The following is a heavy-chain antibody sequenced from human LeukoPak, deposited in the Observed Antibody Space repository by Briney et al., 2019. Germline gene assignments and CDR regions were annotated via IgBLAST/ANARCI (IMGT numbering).Heavy chain of an antibody. CDR1: GFTFSSYS. D-gene: IGHD6-19*01. CDR2: ISRGSTTI. CDR3: VSPRADSSGTDYGMDV. J-gene: IGHJ6*02. Sequence: GGSLRLSCAASGFTFSSYSMNWVRQAPGKGLEWVSYISRGSTTIYYTDSVKGRFTISRDNAKNSLYLQMNSLRAEDTAVYYCVSPRADSSGTDYGMDVWGQGTTVTVSS. V-gene: IGHV3-48*01.